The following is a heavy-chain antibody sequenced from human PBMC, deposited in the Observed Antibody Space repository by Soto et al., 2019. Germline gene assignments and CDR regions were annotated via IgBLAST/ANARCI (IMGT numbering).Heavy chain of an antibody. CDR3: ARSIPGRTSFDS. CDR1: GFSFSDYY. J-gene: IGHJ4*02. CDR2: SRDKGNSYST. D-gene: IGHD1-1*01. V-gene: IGHV3-72*01. Sequence: EVHLVESGGGLVQPGGSLRLSCAGSGFSFSDYYIDWVRQAPGKGLEWVGRSRDKGNSYSTEYAASVKGRFTVSRDTAKNSLYLQMNSLKADDTALYYCARSIPGRTSFDSWGQGTLVTVSS.